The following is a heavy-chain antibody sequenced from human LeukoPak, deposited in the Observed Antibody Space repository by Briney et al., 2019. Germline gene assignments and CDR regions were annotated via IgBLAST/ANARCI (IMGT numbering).Heavy chain of an antibody. J-gene: IGHJ4*02. Sequence: GGSLRLSCSASGFTFSSYVMHWVRQAPGKGLEWVSVIYSGGNTYYADSVKGRFTISRDNSKNTVYLQMNSLRAEDTAVYYCARGETSSYDYWGQGTLVTVSS. CDR3: ARGETSSYDY. D-gene: IGHD2-2*01. V-gene: IGHV3-53*01. CDR2: IYSGGNT. CDR1: GFTFSSYV.